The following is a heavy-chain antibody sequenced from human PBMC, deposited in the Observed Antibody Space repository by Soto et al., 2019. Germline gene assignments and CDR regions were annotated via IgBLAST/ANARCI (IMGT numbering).Heavy chain of an antibody. D-gene: IGHD3-10*01. CDR3: ARSSTYDITMVRGKFNWFDP. CDR2: IYYSGST. CDR1: GGSISSGDYY. J-gene: IGHJ5*02. V-gene: IGHV4-30-4*01. Sequence: QVQLQESGPGLVKPSQTRSLTCTVSGGSISSGDYYWSWIRQPPGKGLEWIGYIYYSGSTYYNPSLKSRVTISVDTSKNQFSLKLSSVTAADTAVYYCARSSTYDITMVRGKFNWFDPWGQGTLVTVSS.